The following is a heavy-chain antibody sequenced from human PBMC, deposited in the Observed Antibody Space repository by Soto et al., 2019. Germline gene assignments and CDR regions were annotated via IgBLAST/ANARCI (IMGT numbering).Heavy chain of an antibody. CDR1: GGSIRSGDYY. CDR2: IYYSGST. J-gene: IGHJ6*02. Sequence: QVQLQESGPGLVKPSQTLSLTCTVSGGSIRSGDYYWTWIRQSPGKGLEWIGYIYYSGSTYYNPSRKRRITIAVDTSKNQCSLKLTSVTAADPAVYYCARAQRFLKDGMDVWGQGTTVTVSS. V-gene: IGHV4-30-4*01. CDR3: ARAQRFLKDGMDV. D-gene: IGHD3-3*01.